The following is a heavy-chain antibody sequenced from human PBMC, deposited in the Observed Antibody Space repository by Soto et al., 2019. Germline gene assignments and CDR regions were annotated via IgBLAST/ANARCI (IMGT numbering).Heavy chain of an antibody. CDR1: GFTFSRYA. J-gene: IGHJ6*02. Sequence: GGSLRLSCSASGFTFSRYAMSWVGQAPGKGLEWVSAISGSGGSTYYADSVKGRFTISRDNSKNTLYLQMNSLRAEDTAVYYCAKDRGGGYCSSTSCPLLYGMDVWGQGTTVTVSS. V-gene: IGHV3-23*01. CDR3: AKDRGGGYCSSTSCPLLYGMDV. D-gene: IGHD2-2*01. CDR2: ISGSGGST.